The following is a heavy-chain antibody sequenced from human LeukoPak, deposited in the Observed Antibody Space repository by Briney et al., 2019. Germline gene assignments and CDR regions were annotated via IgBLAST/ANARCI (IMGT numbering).Heavy chain of an antibody. CDR1: GGSFSGYY. CDR2: INHSGST. Sequence: SGTLSLTCAVYGGSFSGYYWSWIRQPPGKGLEWIGEINHSGSTNYNPSLKSRVTISVDTSKNQFSLKLSSVTAADTAVYYCARRVATIVGVYYYYGMDVWGQGTTVTVSS. D-gene: IGHD5-12*01. V-gene: IGHV4-34*01. J-gene: IGHJ6*02. CDR3: ARRVATIVGVYYYYGMDV.